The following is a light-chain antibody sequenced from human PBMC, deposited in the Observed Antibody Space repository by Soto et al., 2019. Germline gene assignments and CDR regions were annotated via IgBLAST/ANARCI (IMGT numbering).Light chain of an antibody. J-gene: IGKJ1*01. CDR2: SAS. V-gene: IGKV3-15*01. Sequence: EIVMTQSPATLSVSPGGRATLSCRASQSISDTLAWYQQKPGQAPRLLIYSASRGATGFPARFSGSGSGTDFTLTISSLQSEYFAVYYCQQYNSWPWTFGQGTKVEIK. CDR3: QQYNSWPWT. CDR1: QSISDT.